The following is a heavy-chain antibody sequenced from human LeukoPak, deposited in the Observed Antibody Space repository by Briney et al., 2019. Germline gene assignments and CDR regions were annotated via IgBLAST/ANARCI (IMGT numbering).Heavy chain of an antibody. J-gene: IGHJ4*02. Sequence: GASVNVSCKASGYTFTSYDINWVRQATGQGLEWMGWMNPNSGNTGYAQKFQGRVTMTRNTSISTAYMELRRLRSEDTAVYYCARDRCGYAIGCRGRDYWGQGTQVTVSS. CDR3: ARDRCGYAIGCRGRDY. D-gene: IGHD5-18*01. V-gene: IGHV1-8*01. CDR1: GYTFTSYD. CDR2: MNPNSGNT.